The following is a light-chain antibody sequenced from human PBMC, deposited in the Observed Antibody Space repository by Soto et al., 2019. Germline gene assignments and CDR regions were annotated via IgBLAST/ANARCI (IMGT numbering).Light chain of an antibody. CDR3: QQYGSSPAYS. Sequence: EIVLTQSPGTLSLSPGERATLSCRASQSISSSFLAWYQQNAGQAPRLLMYGASTRATGIPDRFSGSGSGTDFTLTISSLEPEDFAVYYCQQYGSSPAYSFGQGTTLEIK. CDR1: QSISSSF. CDR2: GAS. V-gene: IGKV3-20*01. J-gene: IGKJ2*03.